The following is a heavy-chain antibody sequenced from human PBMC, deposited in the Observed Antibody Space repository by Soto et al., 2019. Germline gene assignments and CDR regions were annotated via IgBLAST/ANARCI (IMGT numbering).Heavy chain of an antibody. D-gene: IGHD3-10*01. CDR3: ARDREYRPSMVRGAIDAFDI. CDR2: IYYSGST. CDR1: GGSISSGGYY. J-gene: IGHJ3*02. Sequence: PSETLSLTCTVSGGSISSGGYYWSWIRQHPRKGLEWIGYIYYSGSTYYNPSLKSRVTISVDTSKNQFSLKLSSVTAADTAVYYCARDREYRPSMVRGAIDAFDIWGQGTMVTVSS. V-gene: IGHV4-31*03.